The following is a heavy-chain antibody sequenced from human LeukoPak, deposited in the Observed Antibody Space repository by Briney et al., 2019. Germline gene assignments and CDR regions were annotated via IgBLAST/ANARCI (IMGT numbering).Heavy chain of an antibody. J-gene: IGHJ6*03. CDR3: ARVYDYGGNSGYYYYYMDV. Sequence: GGSLRLSCAASGFTFSSYSMNWVRQAPGKGLEWVSSISSSSSYIYYADSVKGRFTISRDNAKNSLYLQMNSLRAEDTAVYYCARVYDYGGNSGYYYYYMDVWGKGTTVTISS. CDR2: ISSSSSYI. V-gene: IGHV3-21*01. D-gene: IGHD4-23*01. CDR1: GFTFSSYS.